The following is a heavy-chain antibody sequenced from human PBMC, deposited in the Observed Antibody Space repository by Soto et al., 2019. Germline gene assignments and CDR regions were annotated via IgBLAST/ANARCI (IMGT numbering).Heavy chain of an antibody. D-gene: IGHD2-21*01. CDR3: ARELWPLNWFDP. Sequence: EVQLVESGGGLVQPGGSLRLSCAASGFTFSSYSMNWVRQAPGKGLEWVSYISSSSSTIYYADSVKGRFTISRDNAKNSLYLQTNSLRDEDTAVYYCARELWPLNWFDPWGQGTLVTVSS. V-gene: IGHV3-48*02. J-gene: IGHJ5*02. CDR2: ISSSSSTI. CDR1: GFTFSSYS.